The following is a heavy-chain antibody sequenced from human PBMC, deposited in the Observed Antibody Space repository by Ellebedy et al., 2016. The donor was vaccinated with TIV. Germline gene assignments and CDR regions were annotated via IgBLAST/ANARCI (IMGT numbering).Heavy chain of an antibody. CDR1: GFTFSDYY. CDR2: IIRSVSTI. J-gene: IGHJ3*02. CDR3: AIPLRYYDSRATSDAFDI. D-gene: IGHD3-22*01. Sequence: PGGSLRLSCAASGFTFSDYYINWIRQAPGKGLDWVSFIIRSVSTIYYADSVKGRFTISRDNAKNSLYLQMNSLRAEDTAVYYCAIPLRYYDSRATSDAFDIWGQGTMVTVSS. V-gene: IGHV3-11*01.